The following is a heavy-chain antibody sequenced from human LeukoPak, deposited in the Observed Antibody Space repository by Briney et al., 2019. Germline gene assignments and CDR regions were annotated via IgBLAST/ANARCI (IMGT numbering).Heavy chain of an antibody. D-gene: IGHD1-20*01. CDR2: MNPNSGNT. J-gene: IGHJ4*02. CDR1: GYTFTSYD. V-gene: IGHV1-8*03. Sequence: ASVKVSCKASGYTFTSYDINWVRQATGQGLEWMGWMNPNSGNTGYARKFQGRVTITRNTSISTAYMELSSLRSEDTAVYYCARGDNWSFIDYWGQGTLVTVSS. CDR3: ARGDNWSFIDY.